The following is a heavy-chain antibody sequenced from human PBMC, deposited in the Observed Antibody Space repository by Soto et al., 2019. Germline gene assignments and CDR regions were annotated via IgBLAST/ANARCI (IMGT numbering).Heavy chain of an antibody. CDR3: AREVPYYDILTGNWFAP. Sequence: PSETLSLTCTVSGGSISSGDYYWSWIRQPPGKGLEWIGYIYYSGSTYYNPSLKSRVTISVDTSKNQFSLKLSSVTAADTAVYYCAREVPYYDILTGNWFAPCGQETLVTVSS. V-gene: IGHV4-30-4*01. J-gene: IGHJ5*02. D-gene: IGHD3-9*01. CDR1: GGSISSGDYY. CDR2: IYYSGST.